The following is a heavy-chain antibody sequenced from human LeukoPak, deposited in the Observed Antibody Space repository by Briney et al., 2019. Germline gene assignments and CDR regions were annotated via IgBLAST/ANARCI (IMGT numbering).Heavy chain of an antibody. J-gene: IGHJ6*02. D-gene: IGHD3-16*01. Sequence: GGSLRVFWGASGFNFSESWVNWVRQAAGEGLGWVGGIKDDGGGTDYVDFVKGRCTISRDNVNNSRYLQVNSLRAEDTAVYYCATYTNWVAGDVWGQGTTVSVSS. CDR1: GFNFSESW. CDR3: ATYTNWVAGDV. CDR2: IKDDGGGT. V-gene: IGHV3-7*01.